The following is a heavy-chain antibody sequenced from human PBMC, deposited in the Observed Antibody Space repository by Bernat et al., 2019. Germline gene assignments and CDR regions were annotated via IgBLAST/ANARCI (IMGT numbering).Heavy chain of an antibody. Sequence: QVQLQESGPGLVKPSGTLSLTCAVSGGSISSSNWWSWVRQPPGKGLEWIGEIYHSGSTNYNPSLKSRVTISVDKSKNQFSLKLSYVTAADTAVYYCARDRIEEAGTFYDGMDVWGQGTTVTVSS. CDR2: IYHSGST. V-gene: IGHV4-4*02. CDR3: ARDRIEEAGTFYDGMDV. CDR1: GGSISSSNW. J-gene: IGHJ6*02. D-gene: IGHD6-13*01.